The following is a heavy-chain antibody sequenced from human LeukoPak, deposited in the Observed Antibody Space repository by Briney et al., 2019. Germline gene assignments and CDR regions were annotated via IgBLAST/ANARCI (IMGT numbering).Heavy chain of an antibody. V-gene: IGHV1-2*02. CDR3: ARGGSTDSIHSCGGNCYFLDY. Sequence: ASVKVSCKASGYTFTGNHMHWVRQAPGQGLEWMGWINPNSGGTNYARKFQGRVIMTRDTSISTAYMEPSRLGSDDTAVYYCARGGSTDSIHSCGGNCYFLDYWGQGTLVTVSS. CDR1: GYTFTGNH. D-gene: IGHD2-21*02. CDR2: INPNSGGT. J-gene: IGHJ4*02.